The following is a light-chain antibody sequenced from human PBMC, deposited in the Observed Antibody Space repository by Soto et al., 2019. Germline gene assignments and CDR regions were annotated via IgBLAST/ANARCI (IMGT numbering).Light chain of an antibody. CDR2: NYV. Sequence: QSVLTQPPSVSGAPGQRVTISCAGTSSNIGAGYGVHWYQQLPGRAPKLLIHNYVNRPSGVPDRFSGSKSGTSASLAITDLQGEDEGDYYCQSYDSNLSGSLFGGGTKLTVL. V-gene: IGLV1-40*01. CDR1: SSNIGAGYG. CDR3: QSYDSNLSGSL. J-gene: IGLJ2*01.